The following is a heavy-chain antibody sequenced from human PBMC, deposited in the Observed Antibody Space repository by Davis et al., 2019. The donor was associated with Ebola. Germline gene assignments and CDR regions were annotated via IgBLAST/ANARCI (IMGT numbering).Heavy chain of an antibody. Sequence: MPSETLSLTCTVSGGSITSTDYYWGWIRQSPGKGLEWIGTFYYTGTTFYNPSLKSRITVSVDPSKNQFSLKLNSATAADTAVYFCAGLRQPYDSSGYSQPFDFWGQGSLVTVSS. J-gene: IGHJ4*02. CDR3: AGLRQPYDSSGYSQPFDF. CDR1: GGSITSTDYY. CDR2: FYYTGTT. D-gene: IGHD3-22*01. V-gene: IGHV4-39*01.